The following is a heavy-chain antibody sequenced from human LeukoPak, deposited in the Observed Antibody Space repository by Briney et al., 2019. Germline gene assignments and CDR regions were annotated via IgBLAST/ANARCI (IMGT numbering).Heavy chain of an antibody. J-gene: IGHJ3*02. V-gene: IGHV3-23*01. CDR1: GFTFSSYA. CDR2: ISGSGNRT. D-gene: IGHD5-24*01. CDR3: AKDRDGYNDAFDI. Sequence: GGSLRLSCAASGFTFSSYAMSWVRQAPGKGLEWVSSISGSGNRTYYADSVKGRFTISRDNSKNTLYLQMNSLRAEDTAVYCCAKDRDGYNDAFDIWGQGTMVTVSS.